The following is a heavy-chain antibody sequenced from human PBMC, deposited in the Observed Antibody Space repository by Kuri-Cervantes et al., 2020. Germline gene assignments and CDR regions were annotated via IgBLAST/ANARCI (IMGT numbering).Heavy chain of an antibody. D-gene: IGHD3-16*01. CDR1: GGSFSGYY. CDR3: AKDKLIGGGHYVYFDP. J-gene: IGHJ5*02. CDR2: INHSGST. V-gene: IGHV4-34*01. Sequence: ESLKISCAVYGGSFSGYYWSWIRQPPGKGLEWIGEINHSGSTNYNPSLKSRVTISVDTSKNQFSLNLTSVTAADTAVYYCAKDKLIGGGHYVYFDPWGQGTLVTVSS.